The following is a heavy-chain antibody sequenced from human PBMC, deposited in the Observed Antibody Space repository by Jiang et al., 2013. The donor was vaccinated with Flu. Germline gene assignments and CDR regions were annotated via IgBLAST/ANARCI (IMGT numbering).Heavy chain of an antibody. D-gene: IGHD3-3*01. CDR3: ATPGTIFGVVIDWTEQFDY. J-gene: IGHJ4*02. V-gene: IGHV3-15*01. CDR2: IKSKTDGGTT. CDR1: GFSFSNAW. Sequence: VQLLESGGGLVKPGGSLRLSCVASGFSFSNAWMSWVRQAPGKGLEWVGRIKSKTDGGTTDYAAPVKGRFTISRDDSKNTLYLQMNSLKTEDTAVYYCATPGTIFGVVIDWTEQFDYWGQGTLVTVS.